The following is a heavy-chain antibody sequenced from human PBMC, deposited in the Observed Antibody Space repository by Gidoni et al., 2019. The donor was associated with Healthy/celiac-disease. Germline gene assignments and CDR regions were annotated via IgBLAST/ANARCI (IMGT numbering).Heavy chain of an antibody. J-gene: IGHJ1*01. CDR3: ARGLGYCSGGSCYSGWFQH. D-gene: IGHD2-15*01. Sequence: QVQLVQSGAEVKKPGSSVKVSCKASGGTFSSYAISWVRQAPGQGLEGMGRIIPILGIANYAQKFQGRVTITADKSTSTAYMELSSLRSEDTAAYYCARGLGYCSGGSCYSGWFQHWGQGTLVTVSS. V-gene: IGHV1-69*04. CDR1: GGTFSSYA. CDR2: IIPILGIA.